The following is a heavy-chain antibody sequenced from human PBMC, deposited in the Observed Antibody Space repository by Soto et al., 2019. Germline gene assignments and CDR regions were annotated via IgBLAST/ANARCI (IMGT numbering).Heavy chain of an antibody. J-gene: IGHJ6*02. Sequence: QAQVVQSGDEVKKPGASVKVSCKASGYIFTGYGISWVRQAPGQGLEWMGWISPYNGHTEFAQRLQGRLTLTTDTSTTTTFMELSNLRSDVTAVYYCARGGSGYHTGRGFAGTLDVWGQGTTVTVSS. CDR1: GYIFTGYG. D-gene: IGHD3-22*01. V-gene: IGHV1-18*04. CDR3: ARGGSGYHTGRGFAGTLDV. CDR2: ISPYNGHT.